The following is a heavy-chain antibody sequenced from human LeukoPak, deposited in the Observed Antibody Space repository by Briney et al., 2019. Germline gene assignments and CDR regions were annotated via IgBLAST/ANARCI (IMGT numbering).Heavy chain of an antibody. J-gene: IGHJ4*02. CDR3: ARDGYYDSSGYYNFDY. CDR2: IIPIFGTA. Sequence: SVKVSCKASGGTFSSYAISWVRQAPGQGLEWMGRIIPIFGTANYAQKFQGRATITTDESTSTAYMELSSLRSEDTAVYYCARDGYYDSSGYYNFDYWGQGTLVTVSS. D-gene: IGHD3-22*01. CDR1: GGTFSSYA. V-gene: IGHV1-69*05.